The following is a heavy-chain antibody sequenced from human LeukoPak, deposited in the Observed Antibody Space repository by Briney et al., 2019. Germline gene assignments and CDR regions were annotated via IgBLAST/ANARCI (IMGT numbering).Heavy chain of an antibody. Sequence: GGSLRLSCTASAFAFSNYAMSWVRQAPGKGLEWVSVISGSGGNTYYADSVKGRFTISRDNSKNTLYLQVNSLRAEDTAVYYCAKMRAERTSAAINYWGQGTLVTVSS. V-gene: IGHV3-23*01. CDR2: ISGSGGNT. CDR1: AFAFSNYA. D-gene: IGHD1/OR15-1a*01. J-gene: IGHJ4*02. CDR3: AKMRAERTSAAINY.